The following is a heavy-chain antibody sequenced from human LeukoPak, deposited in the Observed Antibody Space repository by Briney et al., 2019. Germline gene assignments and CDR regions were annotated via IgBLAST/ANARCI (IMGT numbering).Heavy chain of an antibody. CDR1: GDSMSRSSYY. V-gene: IGHV4-39*02. CDR3: ARYDSRGSASTKFDY. D-gene: IGHD3-3*01. CDR2: IYGRAST. J-gene: IGHJ4*02. Sequence: SETLSLTCTVSGDSMSRSSYYWGWIRQSPGKGLEWIGRIYGRASTSYNPSLMNRVTMSVDTSKNHFSLQLTSVTAADTAVYYCARYDSRGSASTKFDYWGPGIQVTVSS.